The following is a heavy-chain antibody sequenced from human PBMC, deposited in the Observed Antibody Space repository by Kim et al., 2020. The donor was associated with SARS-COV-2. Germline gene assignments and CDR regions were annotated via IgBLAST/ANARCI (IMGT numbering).Heavy chain of an antibody. Sequence: SETLSLTCAVYGGSFSGYYWSWIRQPPGKGLEWIGEINHSGSTNYNPSLKSRVTISVDTSKNQFSLKLSSVTAADTAVYYCARGRYWGSYFPFDYWGQGTLVTVSS. D-gene: IGHD3-16*01. CDR3: ARGRYWGSYFPFDY. CDR2: INHSGST. J-gene: IGHJ4*02. CDR1: GGSFSGYY. V-gene: IGHV4-34*01.